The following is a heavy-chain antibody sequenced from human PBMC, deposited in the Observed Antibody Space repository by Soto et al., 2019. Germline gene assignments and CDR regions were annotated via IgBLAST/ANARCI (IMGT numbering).Heavy chain of an antibody. CDR2: ISGSGGST. D-gene: IGHD6-19*01. Sequence: EVQLLESGGGLVQPGGSLRLSCAASGFTFSSYALSWVRQAPGKGLEWVSVISGSGGSTYYAESVKGRFTISRDNSKNTLDLQMNSLRADDTAVYYCAKSSGWFHPFDYWGQGTLVTVSS. CDR1: GFTFSSYA. V-gene: IGHV3-23*01. J-gene: IGHJ4*02. CDR3: AKSSGWFHPFDY.